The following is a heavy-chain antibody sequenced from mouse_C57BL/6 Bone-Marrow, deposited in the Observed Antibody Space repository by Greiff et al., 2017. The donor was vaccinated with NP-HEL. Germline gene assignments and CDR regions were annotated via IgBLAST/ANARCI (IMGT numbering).Heavy chain of an antibody. J-gene: IGHJ2*01. Sequence: QVQLQQSGAELVKPGASVKLSCKASGYTFTEYTIHWVKQRSGQGLEWIGWFYPGSGSIKYNEKFKDKATLTADKSSSTVYMELSRLTSEDSAVYFCARHEHYYGSSYGDYFDYWGQGTTLTVSS. V-gene: IGHV1-62-2*01. CDR3: ARHEHYYGSSYGDYFDY. CDR1: GYTFTEYT. D-gene: IGHD1-1*01. CDR2: FYPGSGSI.